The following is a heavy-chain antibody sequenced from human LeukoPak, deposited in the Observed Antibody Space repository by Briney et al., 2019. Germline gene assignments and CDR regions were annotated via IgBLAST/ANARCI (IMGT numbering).Heavy chain of an antibody. CDR2: ISGSGSGGST. J-gene: IGHJ4*02. CDR3: AKSGYNRFDY. CDR1: GFTFSSSA. V-gene: IGHV3-23*01. D-gene: IGHD5-24*01. Sequence: GGSLRLSCAASGFTFSSSAMSWFRQAPGKGLEGVSSISGSGSGGSTYYADSVKGRFTISRDNSKNTLYLQMNSLRAEDTAVYYCAKSGYNRFDYWGQGTLVTVSS.